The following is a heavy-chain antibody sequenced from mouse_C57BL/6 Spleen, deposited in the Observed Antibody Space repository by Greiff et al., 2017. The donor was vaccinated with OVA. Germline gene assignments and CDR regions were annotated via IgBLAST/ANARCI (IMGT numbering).Heavy chain of an antibody. CDR3: AINPLYDYGEDYAMDY. V-gene: IGHV1-74*01. J-gene: IGHJ4*01. D-gene: IGHD2-4*01. CDR2: IHPSDSDT. CDR1: GYTFTSYW. Sequence: QVQLQQPGAELVKPGASVKVSCKASGYTFTSYWMHWVKQRPGQGLEWIGRIHPSDSDTNYNQKFKGKATLTVDKSSSTAYMQLSSLTSEDSAVYYCAINPLYDYGEDYAMDYWGQGTSVTVSA.